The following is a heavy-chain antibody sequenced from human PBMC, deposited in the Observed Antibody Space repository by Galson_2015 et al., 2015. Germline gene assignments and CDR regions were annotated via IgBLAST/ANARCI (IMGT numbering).Heavy chain of an antibody. CDR2: IWYDGSNK. V-gene: IGHV3-33*01. Sequence: SLRLSCAASGFTFSSYGMHWVRQAPGRGLEWVAVIWYDGSNKYYADSVKGRFTISRDNSKNTLYLQMNSLRAEDTAVYYCARGGYGDYDYYYDYMDVWGKGTTVTVSS. D-gene: IGHD4-17*01. CDR1: GFTFSSYG. J-gene: IGHJ6*03. CDR3: ARGGYGDYDYYYDYMDV.